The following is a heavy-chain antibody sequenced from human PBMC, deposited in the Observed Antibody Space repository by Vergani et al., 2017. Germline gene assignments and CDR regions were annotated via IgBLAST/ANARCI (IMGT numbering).Heavy chain of an antibody. J-gene: IGHJ3*02. CDR3: ARVVPAAFREGAFDI. CDR1: GGSISSSSYY. D-gene: IGHD2-2*01. CDR2: IYYSGST. Sequence: QLQLQESGPGLVKPSETLSLTCTVSGGSISSSSYYWGWIRQPPGKGLEWIGIIYYSGSTYYNPSLKSRVTISVDTSKNQFSLKLSSVTAADTAVYYCARVVPAAFREGAFDIWGQGTMVTVSS. V-gene: IGHV4-39*07.